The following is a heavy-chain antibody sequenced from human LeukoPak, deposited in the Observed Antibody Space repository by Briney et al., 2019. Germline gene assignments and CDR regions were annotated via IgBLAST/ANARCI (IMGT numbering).Heavy chain of an antibody. Sequence: SETLSLTCTVSGGSISSDYWSWIRQPAGKGLEWIGQISATGSTKYNPSLKSRVTMSVDTSKSQFSLRVGSVTAADTAVYYCARSVPSLDYLFDSWGHGTLVTVSS. CDR1: GGSISSDY. J-gene: IGHJ5*01. CDR2: ISATGST. V-gene: IGHV4-4*07. D-gene: IGHD4-11*01. CDR3: ARSVPSLDYLFDS.